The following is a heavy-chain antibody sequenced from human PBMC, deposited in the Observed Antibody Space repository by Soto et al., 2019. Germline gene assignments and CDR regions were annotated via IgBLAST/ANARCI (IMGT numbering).Heavy chain of an antibody. CDR2: ISYDGSIK. CDR1: GFTFNSHG. V-gene: IGHV3-30*18. D-gene: IGHD2-15*01. J-gene: IGHJ4*02. CDR3: ANTYCSGGSCYPFYFDY. Sequence: QVQLVESGGGVGQPEKSLRLSCAASGFTFNSHGMHWVRQAPGKGLEWVAVISYDGSIKYYADSVKGRFTNSRDNSKNALYLQMNRLRADDMAVYYCANTYCSGGSCYPFYFDYWGQGTLVTVSS.